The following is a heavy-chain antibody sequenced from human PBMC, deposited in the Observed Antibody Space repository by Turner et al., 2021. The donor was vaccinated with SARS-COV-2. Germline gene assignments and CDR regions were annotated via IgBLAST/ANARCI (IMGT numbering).Heavy chain of an antibody. CDR2: ISAYNGNT. CDR3: ARDRIAVAGTGWFDP. V-gene: IGHV1-18*01. D-gene: IGHD6-13*01. CDR1: GYTFTSYD. Sequence: QVQLVQSGAAGKKPGAYAKVSCKASGYTFTSYDISWVRQAPGQGLEWMGWISAYNGNTNYAQKLQGRVTMTTDTSTSTAYMELRSLRSDDTAVYYCARDRIAVAGTGWFDPWGQGTVVTVS. J-gene: IGHJ5*02.